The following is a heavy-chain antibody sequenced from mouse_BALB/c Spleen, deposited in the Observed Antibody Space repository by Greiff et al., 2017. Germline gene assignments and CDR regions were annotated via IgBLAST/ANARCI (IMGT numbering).Heavy chain of an antibody. V-gene: IGHV1-5*01. CDR3: TRDGNYEGYAMDY. Sequence: EVQLQQSGTVLARPGASVKTSSTASGYTFTSYWMHWVTQRPGQGLDWIGAISPGNSDTSYNQKFKGKAKLTAVTSTSTAYMELSSLTNEDSAVYDCTRDGNYEGYAMDYWGQGTSVTVAS. CDR2: ISPGNSDT. D-gene: IGHD2-1*01. CDR1: GYTFTSYW. J-gene: IGHJ4*01.